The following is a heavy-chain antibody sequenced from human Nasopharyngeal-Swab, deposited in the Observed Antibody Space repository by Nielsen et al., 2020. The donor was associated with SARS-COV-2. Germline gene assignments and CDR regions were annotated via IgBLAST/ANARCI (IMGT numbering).Heavy chain of an antibody. CDR3: ARDRAVAGPDY. V-gene: IGHV3-30*03. J-gene: IGHJ4*02. D-gene: IGHD6-19*01. CDR2: ISFDGSNK. Sequence: GGSLRLSCAASGFTFNSHGMHRVRQAPGKGLEWVAVISFDGSNKYYADSVKGRFTISRDNSKNTLYLQMNSLRAEDTAVYYCARDRAVAGPDYWGQGTLVTVSS. CDR1: GFTFNSHG.